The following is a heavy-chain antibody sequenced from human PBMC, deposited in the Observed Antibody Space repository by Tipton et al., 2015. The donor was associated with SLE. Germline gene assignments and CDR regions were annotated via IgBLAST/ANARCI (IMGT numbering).Heavy chain of an antibody. J-gene: IGHJ3*02. CDR2: IKEDGSEM. CDR1: GFRLSDFW. V-gene: IGHV3-7*01. D-gene: IGHD3-22*01. CDR3: GRDYYDSGGYYDAFDM. Sequence: SLRLSCAASGFRLSDFWMSWVRPTPEKGLEWLANIKEDGSEMYFADSVRGRFTISRDNAKNSLYLQMDSLRAEDTAVYYCGRDYYDSGGYYDAFDMWGQGTTVIVSS.